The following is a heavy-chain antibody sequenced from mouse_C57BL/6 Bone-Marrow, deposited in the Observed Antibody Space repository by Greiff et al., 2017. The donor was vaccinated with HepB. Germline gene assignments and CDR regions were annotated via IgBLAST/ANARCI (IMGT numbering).Heavy chain of an antibody. D-gene: IGHD4-1*01. V-gene: IGHV1-69*01. J-gene: IGHJ3*01. CDR3: ARRDWVPFAY. CDR2: IDHSDSYT. Sequence: QVQLQQPGAELVMPGASVKLSCKASGYTFTSYWMHWVKQRPGQGLEWIGEIDHSDSYTNYNQKFKGKSTLTVDKSSSTAYMQLSSLTSEDSAVYYCARRDWVPFAYWGQGTLVTVSA. CDR1: GYTFTSYW.